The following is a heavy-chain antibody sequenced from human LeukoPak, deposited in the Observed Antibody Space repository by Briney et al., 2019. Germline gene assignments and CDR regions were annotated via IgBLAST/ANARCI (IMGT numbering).Heavy chain of an antibody. D-gene: IGHD1-26*01. V-gene: IGHV3-23*01. CDR3: GKSRYSGSLSSFDI. Sequence: GGSLRLSCAASKFAFSSYAMSWVRQAPGKGLEWVSAISGGGGNTYYADSVKGRFTISRDNSKNTLYLQMNSLRAEDTAVYYCGKSRYSGSLSSFDIWGEGTIVTVSS. CDR1: KFAFSSYA. CDR2: ISGGGGNT. J-gene: IGHJ3*02.